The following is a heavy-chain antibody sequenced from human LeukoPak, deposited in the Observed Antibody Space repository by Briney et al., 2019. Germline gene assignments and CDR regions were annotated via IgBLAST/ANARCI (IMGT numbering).Heavy chain of an antibody. Sequence: PGGSLRLSCAASGFTFSSYSMNWVRQAPGKGLEWVSSISSSSSYIYYADSVKGRFSISRDNAKNSLYLQMNSLRAEDTAVYYCARGGYGYCSGGSCWNHWGQGTLVTVSS. J-gene: IGHJ5*02. V-gene: IGHV3-21*01. CDR2: ISSSSSYI. D-gene: IGHD2-15*01. CDR3: ARGGYGYCSGGSCWNH. CDR1: GFTFSSYS.